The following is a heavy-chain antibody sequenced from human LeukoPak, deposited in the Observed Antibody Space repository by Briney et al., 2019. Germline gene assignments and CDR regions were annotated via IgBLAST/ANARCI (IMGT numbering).Heavy chain of an antibody. Sequence: ASVKVSCKVSGYTLTELSMHWVRQAPGKGLEWMGGFDPEDGETIYAQKFQGRVTMTEDTSTDTAYMELSSLRSEDTAVYYCWGLRAFGVKYSWFDPWGQGTLVTVSS. J-gene: IGHJ5*02. V-gene: IGHV1-24*01. D-gene: IGHD3-16*01. CDR2: FDPEDGET. CDR3: WGLRAFGVKYSWFDP. CDR1: GYTLTELS.